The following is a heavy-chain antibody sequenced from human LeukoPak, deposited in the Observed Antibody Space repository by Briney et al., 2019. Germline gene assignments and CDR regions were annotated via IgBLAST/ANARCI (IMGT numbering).Heavy chain of an antibody. J-gene: IGHJ4*02. D-gene: IGHD3-22*01. CDR2: ISYDGSNK. V-gene: IGHV3-30*19. Sequence: GGSLRLSCEASGFTLSRYGMHWVRQAPGKGLEWVAVISYDGSNKYYADSVKGRFAISRDNSKNTLYLQMNSLRAEDTAVYYCARGSMIVEMYYFDYWGQGTLVTVSS. CDR3: ARGSMIVEMYYFDY. CDR1: GFTLSRYG.